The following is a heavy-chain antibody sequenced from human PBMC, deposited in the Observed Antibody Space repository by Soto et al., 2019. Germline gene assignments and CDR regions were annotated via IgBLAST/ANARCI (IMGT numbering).Heavy chain of an antibody. D-gene: IGHD3-22*01. Sequence: QVQLVQSGAEVKKPGSSVKVSCKASGGTFSSYAISWVRQAPGQGLEWMGGIIPIFGTANYAQKFQGRVTITADESTSQAYMELSSLRSEDTAVYYCASGGLDYYDSSGYYYRNWFDPWGQGTLVTVSS. J-gene: IGHJ5*02. CDR3: ASGGLDYYDSSGYYYRNWFDP. CDR2: IIPIFGTA. V-gene: IGHV1-69*12. CDR1: GGTFSSYA.